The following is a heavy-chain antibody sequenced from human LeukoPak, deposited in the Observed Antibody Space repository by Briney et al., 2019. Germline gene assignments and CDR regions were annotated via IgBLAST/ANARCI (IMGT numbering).Heavy chain of an antibody. D-gene: IGHD6-19*01. CDR2: ISGTGSKT. V-gene: IGHV3-23*01. CDR1: GFTVSSNY. J-gene: IGHJ4*02. Sequence: GGSLRLSCAASGFTVSSNYMSWVRQAPGKGLEWVSTISGTGSKTYYADSVKGRFTISRDNSKNTLYPQRSSLRVEDTAVYYCAKGVDGSGWYYFDRWGQGTLVTVSS. CDR3: AKGVDGSGWYYFDR.